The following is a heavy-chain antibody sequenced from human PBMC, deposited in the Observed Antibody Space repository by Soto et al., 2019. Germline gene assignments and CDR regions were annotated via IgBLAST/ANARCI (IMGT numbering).Heavy chain of an antibody. CDR2: IYYSGST. CDR1: GGSISSGGYY. V-gene: IGHV4-31*03. CDR3: ASLHLAAGFGEVDY. D-gene: IGHD3-10*01. J-gene: IGHJ4*02. Sequence: SETLSLTCTVSGGSISSGGYYWSWIRQHPGKGLEWIGYIYYSGSTYYNPSLKSRVTISVDTSKNQFSLKLSSVTAADTAVYYCASLHLAAGFGEVDYWGQGTLVTVSS.